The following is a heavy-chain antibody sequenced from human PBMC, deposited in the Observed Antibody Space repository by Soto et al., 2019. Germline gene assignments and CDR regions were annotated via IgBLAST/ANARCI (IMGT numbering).Heavy chain of an antibody. CDR1: GFTFSSYG. Sequence: QVQLVESGGGVVQPGRSLRLSCAASGFTFSSYGMHWVRQAAGKGLEWVAVISYDGSNKYYADSVKGRFTISRDNSKNTLYLQMNSLRAEDTAVYYCAKDSHITGDPYFDYWGQGTLVTVSS. V-gene: IGHV3-30*18. J-gene: IGHJ4*02. D-gene: IGHD1-20*01. CDR2: ISYDGSNK. CDR3: AKDSHITGDPYFDY.